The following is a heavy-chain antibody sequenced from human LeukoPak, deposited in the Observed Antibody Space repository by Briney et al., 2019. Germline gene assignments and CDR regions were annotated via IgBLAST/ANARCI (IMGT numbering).Heavy chain of an antibody. CDR2: IYHGGNT. J-gene: IGHJ4*02. D-gene: IGHD5-12*01. CDR3: ARVAQYSGYGTSDY. V-gene: IGHV4-38-2*02. Sequence: SETLSLTCTISGYSFSNGYYWGWIRQPPGKGLQWIGHIYHGGNTYYNPSLKSRVTLSVDTSKNQISLKLGSVTAADTALYYCARVAQYSGYGTSDYWGQGTLVTVSS. CDR1: GYSFSNGYY.